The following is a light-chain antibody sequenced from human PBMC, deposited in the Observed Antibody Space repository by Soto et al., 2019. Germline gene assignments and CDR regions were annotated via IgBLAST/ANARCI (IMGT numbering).Light chain of an antibody. CDR1: QSITSNY. V-gene: IGKV3-20*01. J-gene: IGKJ2*01. Sequence: EIVLTQSPGTLSLSPGERATLSCRASQSITSNYLAWYQQKPGQAPRLLVYAVSGRPNGIPDRFSGSGSGTDFTLTISRLEPEDVALDYCQQYGRSPYTFGQGTQLEIK. CDR3: QQYGRSPYT. CDR2: AVS.